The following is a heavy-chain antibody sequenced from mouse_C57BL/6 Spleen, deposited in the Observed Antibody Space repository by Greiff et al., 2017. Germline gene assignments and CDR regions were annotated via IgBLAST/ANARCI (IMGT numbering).Heavy chain of an antibody. V-gene: IGHV1-76*01. D-gene: IGHD1-1*01. CDR2: IYPGRGNP. Sequence: QVQLQQSGAELVRPGASVKLSCKASGYTFTDYYINWVKQRPGQGLEWIARIYPGRGNPYYNEKFKGKPTLTAETSSRTASLQLSSLTSEYSAFSFCARSAYSCSSHWYFDVCFTGPTVPLSS. CDR3: ARSAYSCSSHWYFDV. J-gene: IGHJ1*03. CDR1: GYTFTDYY.